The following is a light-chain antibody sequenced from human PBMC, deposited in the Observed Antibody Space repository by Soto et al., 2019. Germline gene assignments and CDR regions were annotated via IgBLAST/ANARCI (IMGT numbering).Light chain of an antibody. CDR1: QDINTW. J-gene: IGKJ3*01. CDR2: SAS. Sequence: DVQMTQSPSSVSASVGDRFTITCRANQDINTWLAWYQQKPGKAPKLLMHSASTLHSGVPSRFSGSGSGTDFSLTISSLQPEDFATYYCQQANSFPFTFGPGTKVDIK. CDR3: QQANSFPFT. V-gene: IGKV1-12*01.